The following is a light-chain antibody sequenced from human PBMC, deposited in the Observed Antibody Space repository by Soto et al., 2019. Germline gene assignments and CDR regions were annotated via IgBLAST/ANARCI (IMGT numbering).Light chain of an antibody. V-gene: IGKV3-15*01. Sequence: EIVMTHSPATLSVSPGERATLSCRASQSVRTKLAWFQQKPGQAPRLLIYDASTRATGISARFSGSGSGTEFTLTISSPQSEDFAVYFCQQYDNWPSTFGGGAKVEIK. CDR3: QQYDNWPST. CDR1: QSVRTK. CDR2: DAS. J-gene: IGKJ4*01.